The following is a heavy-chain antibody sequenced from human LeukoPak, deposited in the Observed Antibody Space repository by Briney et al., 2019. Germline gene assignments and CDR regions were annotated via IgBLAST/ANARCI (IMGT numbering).Heavy chain of an antibody. CDR2: IYTSGST. D-gene: IGHD6-6*01. CDR1: GGSISSGSYY. J-gene: IGHJ4*02. CDR3: ARGYSSSSVDY. V-gene: IGHV4-61*02. Sequence: PSETLSLTCTVSGGSISSGSYYWGWIRQPAGKGLEWIGRIYTSGSTNYNPSLKSRFTISVDTSKNQFSLKLSSVTAADTAVYYCARGYSSSSVDYWGQGTLVTVSS.